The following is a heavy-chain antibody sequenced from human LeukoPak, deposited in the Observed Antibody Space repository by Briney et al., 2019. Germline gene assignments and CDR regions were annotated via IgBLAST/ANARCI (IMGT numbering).Heavy chain of an antibody. Sequence: GGSLRLSCAASGFTFSSYAMSWVRQAPGKGLEWVSAISGSGGSTYYADSVKGRFAISRDNSKNTLYLQMNSLRAEDTAVYYCAKDAPVGTDYDYVWGSYKIGAFDIWGQGTMVTVSS. D-gene: IGHD3-16*01. CDR2: ISGSGGST. CDR1: GFTFSSYA. V-gene: IGHV3-23*01. CDR3: AKDAPVGTDYDYVWGSYKIGAFDI. J-gene: IGHJ3*02.